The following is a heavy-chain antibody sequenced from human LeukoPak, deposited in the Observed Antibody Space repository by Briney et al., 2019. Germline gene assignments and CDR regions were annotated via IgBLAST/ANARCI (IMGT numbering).Heavy chain of an antibody. J-gene: IGHJ4*02. CDR3: ARAHIVVVPAAMFDY. V-gene: IGHV1-2*02. D-gene: IGHD2-2*01. CDR1: GYTFTDYY. CDR2: INPKSGDT. Sequence: ASVKVSCNSSGYTFTDYYMHWVRQAPGQGLEWMGLINPKSGDTNYGQKFQGGVTMTRDTSISTAYMELSRVRSDDTAVYYCARAHIVVVPAAMFDYWGQGTLVSLST.